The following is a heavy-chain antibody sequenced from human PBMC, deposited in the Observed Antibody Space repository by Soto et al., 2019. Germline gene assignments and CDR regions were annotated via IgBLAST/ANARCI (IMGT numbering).Heavy chain of an antibody. CDR3: ASLPRIAVAAYFDY. V-gene: IGHV4-39*01. J-gene: IGHJ4*02. CDR1: GGSISSSSYY. CDR2: IYYSGST. Sequence: SETLSLTCTVSGGSISSSSYYWGWIRQPPGKGLEWIGSIYYSGSTYYNPSLKSRVTISVDTSKNQFSLKLSSVTAADTGVYYCASLPRIAVAAYFDYWGQGTLVTVSS. D-gene: IGHD6-19*01.